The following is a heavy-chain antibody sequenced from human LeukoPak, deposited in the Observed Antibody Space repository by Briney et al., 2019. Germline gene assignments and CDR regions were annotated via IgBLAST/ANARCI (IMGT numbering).Heavy chain of an antibody. CDR3: AKVLVVVAATDY. CDR2: ISGSGGST. D-gene: IGHD2-15*01. J-gene: IGHJ4*02. V-gene: IGHV3-23*01. Sequence: GGSLRLSCAASGFPVSDNYMSWVRQAPGKGLEWVSAISGSGGSTYYADSVKGRFTISRDNSKNTLYLQMNSLRAEDTAVYYCAKVLVVVAATDYWGQGTLVTVSS. CDR1: GFPVSDNY.